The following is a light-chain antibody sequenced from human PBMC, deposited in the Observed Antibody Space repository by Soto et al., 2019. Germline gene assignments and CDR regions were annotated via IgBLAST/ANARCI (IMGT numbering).Light chain of an antibody. V-gene: IGKV1-39*01. CDR1: QSISSY. Sequence: DIQMPQSPSSLSASVGDRVTITCRASQSISSYLNWYQQKPGIAPNLLIYAASSLHSGVPSRFSGSGSGTDFTLTISSLQPEDFATYFCQQSYTTPRTFGQGTKLEI. CDR3: QQSYTTPRT. CDR2: AAS. J-gene: IGKJ2*01.